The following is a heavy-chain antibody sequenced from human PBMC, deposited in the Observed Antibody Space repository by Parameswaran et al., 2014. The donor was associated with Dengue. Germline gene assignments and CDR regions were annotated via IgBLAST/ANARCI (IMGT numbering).Heavy chain of an antibody. CDR2: IYPGDSDT. Sequence: VRQMPGKGLEWMGIIYPGDSDTRYSPSFQGQVTISADKSISTAYLQWSSLKASDTAMYYCARWRRVDGDYVDYWGQGTLVTVSS. D-gene: IGHD4-17*01. CDR3: ARWRRVDGDYVDY. J-gene: IGHJ4*02. V-gene: IGHV5-51*01.